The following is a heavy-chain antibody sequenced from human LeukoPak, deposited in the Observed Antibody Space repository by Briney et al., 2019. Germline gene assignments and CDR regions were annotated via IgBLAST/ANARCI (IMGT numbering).Heavy chain of an antibody. CDR1: GFTFSNNW. J-gene: IGHJ4*02. V-gene: IGHV3-7*01. Sequence: GGSLRLSCAASGFTFSNNWMTWVRQAPGKGLEWVASVKKDASEEYYVDSVKGRFTISRDNAKNSLYLQMNSLRVEDTAVYYCASDTLIAAAARDYWGQGTLVTVSS. CDR3: ASDTLIAAAARDY. CDR2: VKKDASEE. D-gene: IGHD6-13*01.